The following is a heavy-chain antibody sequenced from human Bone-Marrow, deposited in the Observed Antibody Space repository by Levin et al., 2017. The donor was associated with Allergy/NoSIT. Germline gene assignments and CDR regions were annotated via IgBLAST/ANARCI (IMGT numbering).Heavy chain of an antibody. V-gene: IGHV3-74*01. CDR2: VNKEGTRR. CDR1: GFAFDNHW. J-gene: IGHJ4*01. Sequence: GGSLRLSCAASGFAFDNHWMHWVRQVSGKGLAWVSRVNKEGTRRHYADSVKGRFTISRDNAGSTLFLQMTSLTADDTGIYFCARDLNGDQYELWGHRTQVTVSS. D-gene: IGHD4-17*01. CDR3: ARDLNGDQYEL.